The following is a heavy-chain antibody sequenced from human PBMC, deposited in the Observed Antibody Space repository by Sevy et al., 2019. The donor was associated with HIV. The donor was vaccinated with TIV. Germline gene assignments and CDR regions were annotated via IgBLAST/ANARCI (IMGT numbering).Heavy chain of an antibody. CDR3: ARHCSSTSCSHAFDI. D-gene: IGHD2-2*01. J-gene: IGHJ3*02. CDR1: GGSFSGYY. CDR2: INHSGST. Sequence: SKTLSLTCAVYGGSFSGYYWSWIRQPPGKGLEWIGEINHSGSTNYNPSLKSRVTISVDTSKNQFSLKLSSVTAADTAVYYCARHCSSTSCSHAFDIWDQGTMVTVSS. V-gene: IGHV4-34*01.